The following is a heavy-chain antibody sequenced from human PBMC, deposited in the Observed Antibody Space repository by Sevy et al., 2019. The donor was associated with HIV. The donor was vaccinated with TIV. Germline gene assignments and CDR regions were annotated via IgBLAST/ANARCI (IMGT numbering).Heavy chain of an antibody. CDR1: GYTFTSYG. CDR2: ISAYNGNT. CDR3: ARDQYHYYDSSGSYQRGHY. Sequence: ASVKVSCKASGYTFTSYGISWVRQAPGQGLEWMGWISAYNGNTNYAQKLQGRVTMTTDTSTSTAYMELRSLRSDDTAVYYCARDQYHYYDSSGSYQRGHYWGQGTLVTVSS. V-gene: IGHV1-18*01. D-gene: IGHD3-22*01. J-gene: IGHJ4*02.